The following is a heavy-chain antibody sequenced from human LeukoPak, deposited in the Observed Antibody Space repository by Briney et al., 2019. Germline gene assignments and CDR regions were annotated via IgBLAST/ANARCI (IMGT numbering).Heavy chain of an antibody. D-gene: IGHD1-26*01. CDR3: ARDFSTVGAMQDDY. J-gene: IGHJ4*02. CDR2: INPTGGST. Sequence: ASVKVSCKASGGTFSSYAISWVRQAPGQGLEWMGVINPTGGSTGYARKFQGRVTMTRDTSTTTFYMELSSLRSEDTAVYYCARDFSTVGAMQDDYWGQGTLVTVSS. V-gene: IGHV1-46*01. CDR1: GGTFSSYA.